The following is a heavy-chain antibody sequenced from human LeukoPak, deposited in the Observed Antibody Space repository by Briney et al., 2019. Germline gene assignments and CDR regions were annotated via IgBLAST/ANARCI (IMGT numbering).Heavy chain of an antibody. J-gene: IGHJ5*02. V-gene: IGHV4-31*03. Sequence: PSQTLSLTCTVSGGSISSGGYYWSWIRQHPGKGLEWIGYIYYSGSTNYNPSLKSRVTISVDTSKNQFSLKLSSVTAADTAVYYCARSTRYYDFWSAPFDPWGQGTLVTVSS. CDR2: IYYSGST. D-gene: IGHD3-3*01. CDR3: ARSTRYYDFWSAPFDP. CDR1: GGSISSGGYY.